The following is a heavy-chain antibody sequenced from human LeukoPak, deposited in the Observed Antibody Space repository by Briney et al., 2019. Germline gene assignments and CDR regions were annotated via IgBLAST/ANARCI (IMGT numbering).Heavy chain of an antibody. J-gene: IGHJ3*01. V-gene: IGHV3-53*05. Sequence: GGSLRLFCAASGLSVSNTYMSWVRPAPGKGLEWISVLYYGGDTFYADSVKGRFTISSDKSKNTLYLQMNSLRPDDTAVYYCATEAAYSVHLWGQGTMVTVSS. CDR2: LYYGGDT. CDR3: ATEAAYSVHL. D-gene: IGHD2-21*01. CDR1: GLSVSNTY.